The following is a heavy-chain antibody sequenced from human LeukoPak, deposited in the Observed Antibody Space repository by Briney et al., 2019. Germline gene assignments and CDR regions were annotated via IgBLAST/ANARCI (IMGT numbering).Heavy chain of an antibody. V-gene: IGHV1-69*04. CDR2: IIPILGIA. CDR3: ASHSSSWYDY. CDR1: GGTFSSYA. D-gene: IGHD6-13*01. J-gene: IGHJ4*02. Sequence: SVKVSCKASGGTFSSYAISWVRQAPGQGLEWMGRIIPILGIANYAQMFQGRVTITADKSTSTAYMELSSLRSEDTAVYYCASHSSSWYDYWGQGTLVTVSS.